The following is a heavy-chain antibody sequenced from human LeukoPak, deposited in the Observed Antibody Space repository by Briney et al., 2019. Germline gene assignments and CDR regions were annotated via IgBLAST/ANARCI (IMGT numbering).Heavy chain of an antibody. J-gene: IGHJ6*02. CDR2: ISAYNGNT. CDR3: ARDSLTIFGVVIIAPFNYYYYYGMDV. V-gene: IGHV1-18*01. Sequence: ASVKVSCKASGYTFTSYGISWVRQAPGQGLEWMGWISAYNGNTNYAQKLQGRVTMTTDTSTSTAYMELRSLRSVDTAVYYCARDSLTIFGVVIIAPFNYYYYYGMDVWGQGTTVTVSS. D-gene: IGHD3-3*01. CDR1: GYTFTSYG.